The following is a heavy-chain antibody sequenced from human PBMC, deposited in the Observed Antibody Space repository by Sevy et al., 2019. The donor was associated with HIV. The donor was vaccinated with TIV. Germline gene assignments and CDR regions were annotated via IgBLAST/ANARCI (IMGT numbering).Heavy chain of an antibody. D-gene: IGHD3-22*01. CDR2: IYADGTT. CDR1: GFTVSTNY. Sequence: GESLKISCAASGFTVSTNYMSWVRQAPGKGLEWVSVIYADGTTLYADSVKGRFTISRDNSKNTLYLQMNILRAEDTAVYYCARAPLIYYDRSGYPYYFDSWGRGTLVTVSS. V-gene: IGHV3-53*01. CDR3: ARAPLIYYDRSGYPYYFDS. J-gene: IGHJ4*02.